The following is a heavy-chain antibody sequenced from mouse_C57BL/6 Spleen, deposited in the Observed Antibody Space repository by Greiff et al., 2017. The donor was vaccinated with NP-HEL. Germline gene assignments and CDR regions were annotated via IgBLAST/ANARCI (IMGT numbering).Heavy chain of an antibody. CDR3: ARGRAYYGSSYWYFDV. Sequence: EVKLMESEGGLVQPGSSMKLSCTASGFTFSDYYMAWVRQVPEKGLEWVANINYDGSSTYYLDSLKSRFIISRDNAKNILYLQMSSLKSEDTATYYCARGRAYYGSSYWYFDVWGTGTTVTVSS. V-gene: IGHV5-16*01. CDR1: GFTFSDYY. J-gene: IGHJ1*03. D-gene: IGHD1-1*01. CDR2: INYDGSST.